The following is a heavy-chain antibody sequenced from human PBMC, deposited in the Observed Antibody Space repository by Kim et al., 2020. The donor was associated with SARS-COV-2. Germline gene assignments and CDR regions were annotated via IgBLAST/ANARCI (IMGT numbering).Heavy chain of an antibody. D-gene: IGHD3-22*01. V-gene: IGHV4-59*01. CDR3: AIAYDSSGRGWYFDL. J-gene: IGHJ2*01. Sequence: PTLKNRVTRSVDTSKNQFSLKLSSVTAADTAVYYCAIAYDSSGRGWYFDLWGRGTLVTVSS.